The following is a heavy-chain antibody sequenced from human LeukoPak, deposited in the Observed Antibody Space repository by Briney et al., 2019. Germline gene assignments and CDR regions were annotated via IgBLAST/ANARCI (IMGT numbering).Heavy chain of an antibody. CDR1: GFTFSSYW. J-gene: IGHJ3*02. CDR3: AKDRSPEWLRMTDAFDI. Sequence: GGSLRLSCAASGFTFSSYWMHWVRHAPGKGLVWVSRINSDGSSTSYADSVKGRFTISRDNSKNTLYLQMNSLRAEDTAVYYCAKDRSPEWLRMTDAFDIWGQGTMVTVSS. CDR2: INSDGSST. D-gene: IGHD5-12*01. V-gene: IGHV3-74*01.